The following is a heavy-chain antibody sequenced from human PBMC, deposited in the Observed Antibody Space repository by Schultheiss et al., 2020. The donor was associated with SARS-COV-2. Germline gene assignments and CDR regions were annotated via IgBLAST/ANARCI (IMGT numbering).Heavy chain of an antibody. D-gene: IGHD3-22*01. CDR1: GFSLSTSGVG. V-gene: IGHV2-5*01. CDR3: ARMTGYYDSSGYYRGWFDP. CDR2: IYWNDDK. J-gene: IGHJ5*02. Sequence: SGPTLVKPTQTLTLTCTFSGFSLSTSGVGVGWIRQPPGKALEWLALIYWNDDKRYSTSLKSRLTINKDTSKNQVVLTMTNMDPVDTATYYCARMTGYYDSSGYYRGWFDPWGQGTLVTVSS.